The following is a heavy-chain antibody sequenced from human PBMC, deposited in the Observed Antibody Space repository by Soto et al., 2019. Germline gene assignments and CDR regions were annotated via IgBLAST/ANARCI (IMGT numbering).Heavy chain of an antibody. CDR1: GSTSDNYA. D-gene: IGHD2-15*01. J-gene: IGHJ4*02. CDR3: GRDGKPGGLDF. V-gene: IGHV3-9*02. Sequence: EVQLVESGGDLVQPGRSLRLSCAVSGSTSDNYAMHWLRQPPGKGLEWVSGIFLETDRTGYADSVKGRFTTSRDKAKNSLYLQMNSLRPEDTALYYCGRDGKPGGLDFWGQGTLVTVSS. CDR2: IFLETDRT.